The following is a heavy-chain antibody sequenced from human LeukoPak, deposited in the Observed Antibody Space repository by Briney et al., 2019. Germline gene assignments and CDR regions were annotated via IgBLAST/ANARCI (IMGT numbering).Heavy chain of an antibody. J-gene: IGHJ2*01. D-gene: IGHD6-19*01. CDR1: GGSISSSNW. CDR3: ARDWSTSGWYIDSLYWYFDL. V-gene: IGHV4-4*02. Sequence: SETLSLTCAVSGGSISSSNWWSWVRQPPGKGLDWIGEIYHSGSTNYNPSLKSRVTISVDKSKNQFSLKLSSVTAPDTAVYYCARDWSTSGWYIDSLYWYFDLWGRGTLFTVSS. CDR2: IYHSGST.